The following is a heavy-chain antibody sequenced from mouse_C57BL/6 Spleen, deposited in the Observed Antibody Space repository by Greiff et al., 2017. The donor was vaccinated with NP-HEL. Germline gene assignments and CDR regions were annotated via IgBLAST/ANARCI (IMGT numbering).Heavy chain of an antibody. CDR3: ARGLFYYFDY. V-gene: IGHV1-80*01. J-gene: IGHJ2*01. Sequence: VQRVESGAELVKPGASVKISCKASGYAFSSYWMNWVKQRPGKGLEWIGQIYPGDGDTNYNGKFKGKATLTADKSSSTAYMQLSSLTSEDSAVYCCARGLFYYFDYWGQGTTLTVSS. CDR2: IYPGDGDT. CDR1: GYAFSSYW.